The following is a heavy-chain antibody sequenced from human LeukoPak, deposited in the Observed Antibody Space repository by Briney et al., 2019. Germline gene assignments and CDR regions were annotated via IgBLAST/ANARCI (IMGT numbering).Heavy chain of an antibody. J-gene: IGHJ4*02. V-gene: IGHV3-48*01. D-gene: IGHD3-22*01. CDR2: ISSSSSTI. CDR1: GFTFSSYS. CDR3: ARDGSFYYYDSSGYSSFDY. Sequence: GGSLRLSCAASGFTFSSYSMNWVRQAPGKGLEWVSYISSSSSTIYYADSVKGRFTISRDNAKNSQYLQMNSLRAEDTAVYYCARDGSFYYYDSSGYSSFDYWGQGTLVTVSS.